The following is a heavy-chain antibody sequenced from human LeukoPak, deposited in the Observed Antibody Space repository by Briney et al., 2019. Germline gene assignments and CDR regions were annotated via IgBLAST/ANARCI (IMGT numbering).Heavy chain of an antibody. V-gene: IGHV3-74*01. Sequence: GGSLRLSCAASGFTFGTYWMHWGRQVPGKGLVWVSRINSDGSSTSYADSGKGRLTISRDNIKNTLYLQMNSLTAEDTAVYYCTRGDYSFDYWGQGTLVTVSS. J-gene: IGHJ4*02. CDR1: GFTFGTYW. CDR2: INSDGSST. CDR3: TRGDYSFDY. D-gene: IGHD2-21*01.